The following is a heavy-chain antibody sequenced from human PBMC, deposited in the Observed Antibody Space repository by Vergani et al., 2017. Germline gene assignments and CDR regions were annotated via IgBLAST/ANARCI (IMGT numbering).Heavy chain of an antibody. J-gene: IGHJ4*02. CDR3: AKDGRENSDYGYFDY. CDR1: GFTFSSYE. D-gene: IGHD4-17*01. CDR2: ISSSGSTI. V-gene: IGHV3-48*03. Sequence: EVQLVESGGGLVQPGGSLRLSCAASGFTFSSYEMNWVRQAPGKGLEWVSYISSSGSTIYYVDSVKGRFTISRDTSKKTLSLQMRSLRADDTAVYYCAKDGRENSDYGYFDYWGQGTLVTVSS.